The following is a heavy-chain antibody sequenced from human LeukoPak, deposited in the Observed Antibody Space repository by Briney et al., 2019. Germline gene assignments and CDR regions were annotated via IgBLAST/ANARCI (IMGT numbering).Heavy chain of an antibody. CDR3: AREGGGTTGTTGAFDI. J-gene: IGHJ3*02. CDR2: IGTAGDT. V-gene: IGHV3-13*01. D-gene: IGHD1-1*01. CDR1: GFTFSSYD. Sequence: GGSLRLSCAASGFTFSSYDMHWVRQATGKGLEWVSAIGTAGDTYYPGSVKGRFTISRENAKNSLYLQMNSLRAGDTAVYYCAREGGGTTGTTGAFDIWGQGTMVTVSS.